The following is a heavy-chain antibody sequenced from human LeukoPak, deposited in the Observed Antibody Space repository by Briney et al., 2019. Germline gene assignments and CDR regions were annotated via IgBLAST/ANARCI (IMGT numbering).Heavy chain of an antibody. D-gene: IGHD3-22*01. CDR1: GGTFSSYA. J-gene: IGHJ4*02. CDR2: IIPIFGTA. V-gene: IGHV1-69*01. CDR3: ARDPDVSSGYYFDY. Sequence: SVKVSCKVSGGTFSSYAISWVRQAPGQGLEWMGGIIPIFGTANYAQKFQGRVTITADESTSTAYMELSSLRSEDTAVYYCARDPDVSSGYYFDYWGQGTLVTVSS.